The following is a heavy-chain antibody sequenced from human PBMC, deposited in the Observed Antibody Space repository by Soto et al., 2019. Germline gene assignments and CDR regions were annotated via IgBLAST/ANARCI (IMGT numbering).Heavy chain of an antibody. CDR1: GGSISSSSYY. Sequence: SETLSLTCTVSGGSISSSSYYWGWIRQPPGKGLEWIGSIYYSGSTYYNPSLKSRVTISVDTSKNQFSLKLSSVTAADTAVYYCARKVEYSSSSEWFDPWGQGTLVTVSS. V-gene: IGHV4-39*01. J-gene: IGHJ5*02. D-gene: IGHD6-6*01. CDR2: IYYSGST. CDR3: ARKVEYSSSSEWFDP.